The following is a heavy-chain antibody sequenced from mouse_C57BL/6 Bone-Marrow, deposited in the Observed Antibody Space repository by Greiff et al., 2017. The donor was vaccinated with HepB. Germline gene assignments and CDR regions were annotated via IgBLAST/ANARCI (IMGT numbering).Heavy chain of an antibody. V-gene: IGHV2-9*01. CDR1: GFSLTSYG. CDR3: AKHPDSLTGYAMDD. D-gene: IGHD4-1*01. J-gene: IGHJ4*01. CDR2: IWGGGST. Sequence: VMLVESGPGLVAPSQSLSITCTVSGFSLTSYGVDWVRQPQGKGLEWLGVIWGGGSTKSTSALMSRLSISKDNSKSQVFVKMNSLQTDDTAMYYCAKHPDSLTGYAMDDWGQGTSVTVSS.